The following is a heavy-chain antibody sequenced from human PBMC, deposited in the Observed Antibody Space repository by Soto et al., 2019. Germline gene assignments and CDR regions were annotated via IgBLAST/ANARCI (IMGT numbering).Heavy chain of an antibody. Sequence: PGGSLRLSCIASGFTLSTYSMTWVRQAPGKGLEWLSYISKSSTTINYADSVKGRFTISRDNAKNSVYLEMSSLRDEDSAVYYCARDPPNFYYYGMDVWGQGXKVTVSS. J-gene: IGHJ6*02. CDR3: ARDPPNFYYYGMDV. V-gene: IGHV3-48*02. CDR1: GFTLSTYS. CDR2: ISKSSTTI.